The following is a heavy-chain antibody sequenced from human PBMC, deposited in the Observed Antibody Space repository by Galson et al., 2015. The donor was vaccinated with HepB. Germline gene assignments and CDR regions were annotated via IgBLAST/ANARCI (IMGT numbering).Heavy chain of an antibody. CDR1: EGSFGNNA. J-gene: IGHJ4*02. D-gene: IGHD1-1*01. CDR2: IRSNASAGTT. Sequence: SLRLSCAASEGSFGNNAMIWVRQSQGKGLESVGFIRSNASAGTTAYEASGKGRFSIFRDDSKSVVYLQMSSLKIEDTAVYYCARVGRTTATTWGQESRVTVSS. CDR3: ARVGRTTATT. V-gene: IGHV3-49*04.